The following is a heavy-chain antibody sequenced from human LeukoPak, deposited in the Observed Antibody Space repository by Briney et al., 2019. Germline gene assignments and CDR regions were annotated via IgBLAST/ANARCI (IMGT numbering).Heavy chain of an antibody. CDR1: GYTFTSYD. CDR2: MNPNSGNT. Sequence: ASVKVSCKASGYTFTSYDINWVRQATGQGLEWMGWMNPNSGNTGYAQKFQGRVTMTRNTSISTAYMELSSLRSEDTAVYYCARGSSSWYAVFRTFYYYGMDVWGQGTTVTVSS. D-gene: IGHD6-13*01. CDR3: ARGSSSWYAVFRTFYYYGMDV. J-gene: IGHJ6*02. V-gene: IGHV1-8*01.